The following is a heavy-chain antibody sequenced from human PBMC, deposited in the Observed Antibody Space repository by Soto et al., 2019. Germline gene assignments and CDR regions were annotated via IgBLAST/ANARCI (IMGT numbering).Heavy chain of an antibody. J-gene: IGHJ5*02. CDR3: ARDQGYDFWSGYLGFDP. D-gene: IGHD3-3*01. CDR1: GYSFTSYR. V-gene: IGHV1-18*01. Sequence: SVKLSRKASGYSFTSYRISCVRLAPGQGLEWMGWISAYNGNTNYAQKLQGRVTMTTDTSTSTAYMELRSLRSDDTAVYYCARDQGYDFWSGYLGFDPWGQGTLVTVSS. CDR2: ISAYNGNT.